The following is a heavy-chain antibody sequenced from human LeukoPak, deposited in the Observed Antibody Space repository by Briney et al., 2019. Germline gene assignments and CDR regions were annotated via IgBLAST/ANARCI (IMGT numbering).Heavy chain of an antibody. CDR3: ARGLDGMDV. D-gene: IGHD4-11*01. CDR1: GGSIDSRSYC. Sequence: PSETLSLTCTVSGGSIDSRSYCWDWIRQAPGKGLEWIGTIYHSGSTNYNPSLKSRVTISVDTSKNQLSLKLSSVTAADTAVYYCARGLDGMDVWGQGTTVTVSS. CDR2: IYHSGST. V-gene: IGHV4-39*07. J-gene: IGHJ6*02.